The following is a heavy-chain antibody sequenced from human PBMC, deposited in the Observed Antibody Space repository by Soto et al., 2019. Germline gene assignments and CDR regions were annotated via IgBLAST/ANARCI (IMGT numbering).Heavy chain of an antibody. V-gene: IGHV1-2*02. CDR2: ISPQIGGT. D-gene: IGHD3-9*01. J-gene: IGHJ4*02. CDR1: GYPFINSY. CDR3: ARPPGYISDWYYFDL. Sequence: GASVKVSCKASGYPFINSYMHWVRQAPGHGLERLGWISPQIGGTNYAQNFQGRVCMTCDTSLKPAYMELSSLMSEDTAVYHCARPPGYISDWYYFDLWGRLTQVAVAS.